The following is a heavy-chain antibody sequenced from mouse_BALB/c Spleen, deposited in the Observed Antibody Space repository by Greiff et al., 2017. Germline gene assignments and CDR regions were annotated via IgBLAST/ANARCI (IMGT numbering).Heavy chain of an antibody. CDR2: IWGDGST. Sequence: VQVVESGPGLVAPSQSLSITCTVSGFSLTSYGVHWVRQPPGKGLEWLGMIWGDGSTDYNSALKSRLSISKDNSKSQVFLKMNSLQTDDTARYYCARDGWFAMDYWGQGTSVTVSS. CDR3: ARDGWFAMDY. V-gene: IGHV2-6-7*01. D-gene: IGHD2-3*01. J-gene: IGHJ4*01. CDR1: GFSLTSYG.